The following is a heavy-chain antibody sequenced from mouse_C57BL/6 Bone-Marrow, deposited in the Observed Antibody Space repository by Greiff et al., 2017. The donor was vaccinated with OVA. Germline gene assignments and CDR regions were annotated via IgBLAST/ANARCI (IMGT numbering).Heavy chain of an antibody. CDR1: GYTFTDYY. J-gene: IGHJ1*03. V-gene: IGHV1-19*01. Sequence: VQLKESGPVLVKPGASVKMSCKASGYTFTDYYMNWVKQSHGKSLEWIGVINPYNGGTSYNQKFKGKATLTVDKSSSTAYMELNSLSSEDSAVYYCARSLIYYGSSYWYFDVWGTGTTVTVSS. D-gene: IGHD1-1*01. CDR3: ARSLIYYGSSYWYFDV. CDR2: INPYNGGT.